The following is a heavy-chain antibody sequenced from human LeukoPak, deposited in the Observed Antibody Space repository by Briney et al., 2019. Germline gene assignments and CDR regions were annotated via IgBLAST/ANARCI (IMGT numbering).Heavy chain of an antibody. CDR3: ARGPRFGELLWHWFDP. J-gene: IGHJ5*02. D-gene: IGHD3-10*01. CDR1: GASISGSGYY. V-gene: IGHV4-39*07. CDR2: IYSSGST. Sequence: SETLSLTCTVSGASISGSGYYWGWIRQPPGKGLEWIGNIYSSGSTYYNPPLKSRVTISEDTSKNQFSLKLRSVTAADTAVYYCARGPRFGELLWHWFDPWGQGTLVTVSS.